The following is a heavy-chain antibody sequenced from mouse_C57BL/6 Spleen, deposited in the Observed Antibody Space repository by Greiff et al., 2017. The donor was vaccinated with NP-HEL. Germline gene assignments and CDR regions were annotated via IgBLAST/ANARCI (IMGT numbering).Heavy chain of an antibody. Sequence: VQLQQSGAELVRPGTSVKVSCKASGYAFTNYLIEWVKQRPGQGLEWIGVINPGSGGTNYNEKFKGKATLTADKSSSTAYMQLSSLTSEDSAVYFCARGKTVVEGYAMDYWGQGTSVTVSS. CDR2: INPGSGGT. J-gene: IGHJ4*01. D-gene: IGHD1-1*01. V-gene: IGHV1-54*01. CDR1: GYAFTNYL. CDR3: ARGKTVVEGYAMDY.